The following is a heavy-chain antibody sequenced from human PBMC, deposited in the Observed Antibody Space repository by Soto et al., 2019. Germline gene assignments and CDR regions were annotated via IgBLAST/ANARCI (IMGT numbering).Heavy chain of an antibody. D-gene: IGHD2-15*01. CDR3: ARDRGLGCCSGGSCYPNDY. CDR2: ISAYNGNT. Sequence: ASVKVSCKASGYTFTSYGISWVRQAPGQGLEWMGWISAYNGNTNYAQKLQGRVTMTTDTSTSTAYMELRSLRSDDTAVYYCARDRGLGCCSGGSCYPNDYWGQGTLVTVSS. J-gene: IGHJ4*02. CDR1: GYTFTSYG. V-gene: IGHV1-18*01.